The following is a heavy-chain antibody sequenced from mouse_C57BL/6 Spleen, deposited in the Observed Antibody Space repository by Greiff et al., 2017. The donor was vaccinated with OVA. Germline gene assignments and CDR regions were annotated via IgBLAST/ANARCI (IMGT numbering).Heavy chain of an antibody. CDR3: ARVGDYDYAMDY. CDR2: ISYDGSN. CDR1: GYSITSGYY. Sequence: ESGPGLVKPSQSLSLTCSVTGYSITSGYYWNWIRQFPGNKLEWMGYISYDGSNNYNPSLKNRISITRDTSKNQFFLKLNSVTTEDTATYYCARVGDYDYAMDYWGQGTSVTVSS. J-gene: IGHJ4*01. D-gene: IGHD2-4*01. V-gene: IGHV3-6*01.